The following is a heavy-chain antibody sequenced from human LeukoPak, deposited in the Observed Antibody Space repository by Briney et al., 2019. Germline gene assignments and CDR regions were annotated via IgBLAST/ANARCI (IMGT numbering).Heavy chain of an antibody. V-gene: IGHV4-39*01. CDR2: ISYSGIT. CDR3: ARRSTTWNAFDI. J-gene: IGHJ3*02. Sequence: PSETLSLTCTVSSDSFSSIYYWGWLRQPPGKGPEWIGSISYSGITYYNPSLKSRVIISVDTSKNQFSLQLESVTAADTGVYYCARRSTTWNAFDICGQGTMLTVSS. CDR1: SDSFSSIYY. D-gene: IGHD1-1*01.